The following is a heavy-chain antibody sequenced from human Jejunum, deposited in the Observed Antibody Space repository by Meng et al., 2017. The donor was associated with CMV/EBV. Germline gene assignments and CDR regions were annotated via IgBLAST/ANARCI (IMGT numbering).Heavy chain of an antibody. D-gene: IGHD3-22*01. J-gene: IGHJ4*02. CDR2: ISSSGNT. CDR1: GDSINNHF. Sequence: QVHLQESAPGLVGPSETLSLTCSVSGDSINNHFWSWIRQPAGKKLEWIGRISSSGNTNYTPSFKSRVIMSLDTSNNQFFLKLTSVTAADTALYYCARGESRGYYYFDYWGQGILVTVSS. V-gene: IGHV4-4*07. CDR3: ARGESRGYYYFDY.